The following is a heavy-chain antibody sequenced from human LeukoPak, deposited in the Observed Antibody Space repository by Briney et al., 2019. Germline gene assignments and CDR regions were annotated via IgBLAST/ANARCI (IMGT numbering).Heavy chain of an antibody. Sequence: ASVKVSCKASGHTFTSYGISWVRQAPGQGLEWMGWISAYNGNTNYAQKLQGRVTMTTDTSTSTAYMELRSLRSDDTAVYYCASLTYYYDSSGYYFDYWGQGTLVTVSS. CDR1: GHTFTSYG. V-gene: IGHV1-18*01. J-gene: IGHJ4*02. CDR2: ISAYNGNT. CDR3: ASLTYYYDSSGYYFDY. D-gene: IGHD3-22*01.